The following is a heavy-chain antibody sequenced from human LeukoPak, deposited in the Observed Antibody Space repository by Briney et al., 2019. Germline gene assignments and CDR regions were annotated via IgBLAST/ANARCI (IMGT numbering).Heavy chain of an antibody. CDR2: VNPNSGDT. CDR3: ARARRIKYYYDSSGYYWTGAFDI. J-gene: IGHJ3*02. D-gene: IGHD3-22*01. V-gene: IGHV1-2*02. CDR1: GYTFTGYY. Sequence: ASVKVSCKASGYTFTGYYLHWVRQAPGQGLEWMGCVNPNSGDTNYAQKFQGSVTMTRDTSISTVYMELSRLRSDDTAVYYCARARRIKYYYDSSGYYWTGAFDIWGQGTMVTVSS.